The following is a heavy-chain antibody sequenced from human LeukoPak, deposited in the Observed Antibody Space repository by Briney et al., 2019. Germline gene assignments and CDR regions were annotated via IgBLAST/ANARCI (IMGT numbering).Heavy chain of an antibody. CDR1: GGTFSNYA. Sequence: SVKVSCKASGGTFSNYAFSWVRQAPGQGLEWMGGIIPIFGTTNYAQKFQGRVTITADESTSTAYMELSSLRSEDTAVYYCARGIVVVPAAIPLVGYYYGMDVWGQGTTVTVSS. V-gene: IGHV1-69*13. J-gene: IGHJ6*02. D-gene: IGHD2-2*01. CDR3: ARGIVVVPAAIPLVGYYYGMDV. CDR2: IIPIFGTT.